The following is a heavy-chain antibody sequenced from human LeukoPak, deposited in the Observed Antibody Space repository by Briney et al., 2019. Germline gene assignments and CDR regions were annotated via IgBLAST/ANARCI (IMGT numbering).Heavy chain of an antibody. CDR2: INPNSGGT. Sequence: GASVKVCFKASGYTFTVYYIHWVRQAPGQGLEWMGWINPNSGGTDYAQKFQGRVTLTRDTSITTAYMEVNRLTSDDTAVYYCARDRTVDWARRPLVTVSS. J-gene: IGHJ4*02. D-gene: IGHD6-19*01. V-gene: IGHV1-2*02. CDR3: ARDRTVD. CDR1: GYTFTVYY.